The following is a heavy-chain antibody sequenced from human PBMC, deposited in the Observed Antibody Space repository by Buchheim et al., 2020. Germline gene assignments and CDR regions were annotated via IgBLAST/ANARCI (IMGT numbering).Heavy chain of an antibody. CDR2: INHSGST. CDR3: ARVGYGGNSGTDY. V-gene: IGHV4-34*01. J-gene: IGHJ4*02. D-gene: IGHD4-23*01. CDR1: GGSFSGYY. Sequence: QVQLQQWGAGLLKPSETLSLTCAVYGGSFSGYYWSWIRQPPGKGLEWIGEINHSGSTNYNPSLKSRVTISVDTSKNQFSLQLSSVTAADTAVYYCARVGYGGNSGTDYWGQGTL.